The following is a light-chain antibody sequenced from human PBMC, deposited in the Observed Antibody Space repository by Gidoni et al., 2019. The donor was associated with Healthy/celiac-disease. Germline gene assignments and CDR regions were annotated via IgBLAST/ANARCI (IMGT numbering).Light chain of an antibody. CDR1: QSISSW. J-gene: IGKJ1*01. CDR3: QQYNSYWT. CDR2: KAS. V-gene: IGKV1-5*03. Sequence: DIQMTQSPSNLAASVGDRVTITCRASQSISSWLAWYQQKPGKAPKLLIYKASSLESWVPSRFSGSGSGTEFTLTSSSLQPDDFATYYCQQYNSYWTFGQGTKVEIK.